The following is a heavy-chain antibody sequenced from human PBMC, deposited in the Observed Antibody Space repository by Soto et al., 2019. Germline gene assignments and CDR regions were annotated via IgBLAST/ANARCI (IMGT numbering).Heavy chain of an antibody. CDR3: EGGAAADYFDY. V-gene: IGHV4-4*07. J-gene: IGHJ4*02. CDR1: SGSFSTYY. D-gene: IGHD6-13*01. Sequence: PSETLSLTCTVSSGSFSTYYWSWIRQPAGKGLEWIGRIYSTGSTLYNTSLKSRITMSVDTSKNQFSLKLSSVTAADTAVYYCEGGAAADYFDYWGQGTLVTVSS. CDR2: IYSTGST.